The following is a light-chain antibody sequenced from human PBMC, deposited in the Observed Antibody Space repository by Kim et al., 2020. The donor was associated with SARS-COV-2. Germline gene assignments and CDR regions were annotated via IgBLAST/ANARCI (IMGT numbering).Light chain of an antibody. V-gene: IGLV3-25*03. CDR1: ALPKQY. Sequence: SYELTQPPSMLVSPGQTARITCSGDALPKQYAYWYQQKPGQAPVLVIYKDSERPSGIPERFSGSSSGTTVTLTISGVQAEDEADFYCQSADSSGTYWLFG. CDR3: QSADSSGTYWL. J-gene: IGLJ3*02. CDR2: KDS.